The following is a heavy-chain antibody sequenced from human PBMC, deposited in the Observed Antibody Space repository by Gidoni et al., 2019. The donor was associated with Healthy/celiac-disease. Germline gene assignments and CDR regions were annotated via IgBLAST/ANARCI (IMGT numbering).Heavy chain of an antibody. CDR3: ASGDYGDLQGAFDI. CDR2: IYYSGST. J-gene: IGHJ3*02. CDR1: GGPISRGGYY. Sequence: QVQLQESGPGLVKPSQTLSLPCPVPGGPISRGGYYWSWIRQHPGKGLEWIGYIYYSGSTYYNPSLKSRVTISVDTSKNQFSLKLSSVTAADTAVYYCASGDYGDLQGAFDIWGQGTMVTVSS. D-gene: IGHD4-17*01. V-gene: IGHV4-31*03.